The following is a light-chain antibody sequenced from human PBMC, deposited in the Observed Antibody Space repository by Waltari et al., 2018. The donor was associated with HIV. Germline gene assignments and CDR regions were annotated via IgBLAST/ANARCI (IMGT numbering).Light chain of an antibody. CDR1: NIGSKS. CDR2: YDR. CDR3: QVWDTVTDQGV. J-gene: IGLJ3*02. Sequence: YVLTQPPSVSVAPGKTASLACGGANIGSKSVPGYQQKPGQAPVLVVYYDRQRPSGTSERISGSNSGNTATLTISRVEAGDEADYYCQVWDTVTDQGVFGGGTKLTVL. V-gene: IGLV3-21*04.